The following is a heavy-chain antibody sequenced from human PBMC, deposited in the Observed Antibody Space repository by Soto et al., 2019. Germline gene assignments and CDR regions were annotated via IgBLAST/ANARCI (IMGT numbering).Heavy chain of an antibody. CDR2: IYWDDDK. CDR1: GFSLSTSGVG. Sequence: QITLKESGPTLVKPTQTLTLTCTFSGFSLSTSGVGVGWILQPPGKALQWLALIYWDDDKRYIPSLKSRLTITRDTTKNHVVLTITNMDPVYTATDYCADSPSSRTYRPNWFDPWGQGTLVTVSS. CDR3: ADSPSSRTYRPNWFDP. J-gene: IGHJ5*02. V-gene: IGHV2-5*02.